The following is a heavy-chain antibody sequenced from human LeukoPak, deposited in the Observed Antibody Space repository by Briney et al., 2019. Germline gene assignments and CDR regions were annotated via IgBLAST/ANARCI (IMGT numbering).Heavy chain of an antibody. V-gene: IGHV4-59*01. CDR2: IYYSGST. D-gene: IGHD6-19*01. CDR3: AGVGGGWYGSLYDY. Sequence: PSETLSLTCTVSGGSISSYYWSWIRQPPGKGLEWIGYIYYSGSTNYNPSLKSRVTISVDTSKNQFSLKLSSVTAADTAVYYCAGVGGGWYGSLYDYWGRGTLVTVSS. J-gene: IGHJ4*02. CDR1: GGSISSYY.